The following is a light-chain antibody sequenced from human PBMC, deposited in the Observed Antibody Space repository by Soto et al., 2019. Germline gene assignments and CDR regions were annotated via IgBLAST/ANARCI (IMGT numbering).Light chain of an antibody. CDR3: QLYGSSPLYT. CDR2: GAS. CDR1: QSVNSSY. Sequence: EIVLTQSPGTLSLSPGERATLSCRASQSVNSSYLSWYQQKPGQAPRLLIYGASSRATGIPVRFSGSGSGTDFTLTISRLEPEDFAVYYCQLYGSSPLYTFGQGTELEIK. V-gene: IGKV3-20*01. J-gene: IGKJ2*01.